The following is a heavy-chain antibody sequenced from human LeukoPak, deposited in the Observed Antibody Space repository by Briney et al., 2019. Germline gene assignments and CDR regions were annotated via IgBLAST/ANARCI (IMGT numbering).Heavy chain of an antibody. CDR2: FYYSGST. D-gene: IGHD3-10*01. CDR3: ARKVMVRGVIITWNWFDP. J-gene: IGHJ5*02. V-gene: IGHV4-59*12. Sequence: SETLSLTCTVSGGSISSYYWSWIRQPPGRGLEWIGCFYYSGSTYYNPSLRNRVTISVDTSKNQFSLKLSSVTAADTAVYYCARKVMVRGVIITWNWFDPWGQGTLVTVSS. CDR1: GGSISSYY.